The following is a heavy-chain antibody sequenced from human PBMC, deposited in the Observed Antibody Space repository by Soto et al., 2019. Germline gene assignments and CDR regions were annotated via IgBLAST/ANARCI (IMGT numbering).Heavy chain of an antibody. V-gene: IGHV1-2*02. Sequence: QVQLVQSGAEVKETGASVKVSCKASGYTFTGYYIHWVRQAPGQGLEWVGEISPKSGSTRYAQKFQGRVTMTKDTAITTVYMELSNLSPDDTAVYYCGKGRSGEVGVFYWGQGTLVTVHS. D-gene: IGHD3-16*01. J-gene: IGHJ4*02. CDR2: ISPKSGST. CDR1: GYTFTGYY. CDR3: GKGRSGEVGVFY.